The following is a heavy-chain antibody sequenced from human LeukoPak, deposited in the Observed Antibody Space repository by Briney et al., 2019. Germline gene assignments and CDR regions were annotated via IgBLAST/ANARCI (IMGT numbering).Heavy chain of an antibody. V-gene: IGHV5-51*01. CDR2: IYPGDSDT. CDR3: ATLRSSSWYYFDY. J-gene: IGHJ4*02. Sequence: GESLQISCKGSGYSFTSYWIGWVRQMPGKGLEWMGIIYPGDSDTRYSPSFQGQVTISADKSISTAYLQWSSLKASDTAMYYCATLRSSSWYYFDYWGQGTLVTVSS. CDR1: GYSFTSYW. D-gene: IGHD6-13*01.